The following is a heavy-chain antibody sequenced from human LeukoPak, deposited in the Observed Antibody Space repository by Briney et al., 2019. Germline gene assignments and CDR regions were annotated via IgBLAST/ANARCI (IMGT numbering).Heavy chain of an antibody. V-gene: IGHV1-2*02. D-gene: IGHD3-10*01. J-gene: IGHJ6*04. CDR1: GYTFTGYY. CDR3: ARAVWFGEGSRMDV. Sequence: ASVKVSCKASGYTFTGYYMHWVRQAPGQGLEWMGWINPNSGGTNYAQKFQGRVTMTRDTSISTAYMELSRLRSDDTAVYYCARAVWFGEGSRMDVWGKGTTVTVSS. CDR2: INPNSGGT.